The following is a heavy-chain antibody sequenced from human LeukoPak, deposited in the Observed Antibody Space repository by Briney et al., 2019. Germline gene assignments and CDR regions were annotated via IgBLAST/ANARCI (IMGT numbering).Heavy chain of an antibody. CDR3: ASAAYSSSWSYYYYYMDV. Sequence: ASVKVSCKASGYTFTSYDINWVRQATGQGLEWMGWMNPNSGNTGHAQKFQGRVTITRNTSISTAYMELSSLRSADTAVYSCASAAYSSSWSYYYYYMDVWGKGTTVTVSS. J-gene: IGHJ6*03. V-gene: IGHV1-8*03. CDR1: GYTFTSYD. D-gene: IGHD6-13*01. CDR2: MNPNSGNT.